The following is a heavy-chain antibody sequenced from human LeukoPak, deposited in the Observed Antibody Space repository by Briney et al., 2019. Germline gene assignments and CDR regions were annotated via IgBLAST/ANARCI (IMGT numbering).Heavy chain of an antibody. CDR3: ARDSRLRAGEYYFDY. CDR2: IYTSGST. J-gene: IGHJ4*02. Sequence: SETLSLTCTVSGGSISSGSYYWSWIRQPAGKGLEWIGRIYTSGSTNYNPSLKSRVTISVDTSKNQFSLKLSSVTAADTAVYYCARDSRLRAGEYYFDYWGQGTLVTVSS. V-gene: IGHV4-61*02. CDR1: GGSISSGSYY. D-gene: IGHD4-17*01.